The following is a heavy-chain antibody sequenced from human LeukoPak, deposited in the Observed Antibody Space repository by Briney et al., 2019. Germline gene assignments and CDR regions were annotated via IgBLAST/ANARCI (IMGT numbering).Heavy chain of an antibody. J-gene: IGHJ3*02. CDR1: GYTFTSYA. Sequence: ASVKVSCKASGYTFTSYAMNWVRQAPGQGLEWMGWISTNTGNPTYAQGFTGRFVFSLDTSVSTAYLQISSLKAEDTAVYYCARERVVGFGELWGAFDIWGQGTMVTVSS. CDR2: ISTNTGNP. V-gene: IGHV7-4-1*02. CDR3: ARERVVGFGELWGAFDI. D-gene: IGHD3-10*01.